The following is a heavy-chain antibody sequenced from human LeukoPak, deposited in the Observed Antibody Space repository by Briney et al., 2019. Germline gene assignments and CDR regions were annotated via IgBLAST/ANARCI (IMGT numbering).Heavy chain of an antibody. CDR2: ISYDGSNK. Sequence: GGSLRLSCAASGFTFSSYAMHWVRRAPGKGLEWVAVISYDGSNKYYADSVKGRFTISRDNSKNTLYLQMNSLRAEDTAVYYCASDVHYYDSSGYGDSFDYWGQGTLVTVSS. J-gene: IGHJ4*02. V-gene: IGHV3-30-3*01. D-gene: IGHD3-22*01. CDR1: GFTFSSYA. CDR3: ASDVHYYDSSGYGDSFDY.